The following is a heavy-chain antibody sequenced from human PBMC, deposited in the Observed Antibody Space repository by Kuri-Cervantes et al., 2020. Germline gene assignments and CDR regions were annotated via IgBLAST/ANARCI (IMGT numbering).Heavy chain of an antibody. CDR2: ISWNSGSI. V-gene: IGHV3-9*01. J-gene: IGHJ6*02. CDR3: ARDYGDHPNYYYGMDV. D-gene: IGHD4-17*01. CDR1: GFTFDDYA. Sequence: SLKISCAASGFTFDDYAMHWVRQAPGKGLEWVSGISWNSGSIGYADSVKGRFTISRDNAKNSLYLQMNSLRAEDTALYYCARDYGDHPNYYYGMDVWGQGTTVTVSS.